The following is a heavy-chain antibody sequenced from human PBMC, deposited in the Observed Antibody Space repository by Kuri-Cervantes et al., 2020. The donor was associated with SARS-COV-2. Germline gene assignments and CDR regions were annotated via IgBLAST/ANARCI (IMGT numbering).Heavy chain of an antibody. J-gene: IGHJ4*02. CDR3: AKVAYSYGYPTHYFDY. V-gene: IGHV3-33*03. CDR2: IWYDGSNK. CDR1: GFTFSSYG. D-gene: IGHD5-18*01. Sequence: GESLKISCAASGFTFSSYGMHWVRQAPGKGLEWVAVIWYDGSNKYYADSVKGRFTISRDKSKNTLYLQMNSLRAEDTAVYYCAKVAYSYGYPTHYFDYWGQGTLVTVSS.